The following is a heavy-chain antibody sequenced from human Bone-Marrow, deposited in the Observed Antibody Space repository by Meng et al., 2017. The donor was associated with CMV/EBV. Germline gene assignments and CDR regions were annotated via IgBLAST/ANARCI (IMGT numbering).Heavy chain of an antibody. J-gene: IGHJ4*02. CDR2: INPSSGGI. CDR1: GYTFTDYY. Sequence: ASVKVSCKASGYTFTDYYIHWVRQAPGRGPEWMGWINPSSGGIKYAQKFPGRVTLTRDTSISAAYMELSRRRSDDTAVDYCATYTAGANALGYWGQGTLVTVSS. V-gene: IGHV1-2*02. D-gene: IGHD5-18*01. CDR3: ATYTAGANALGY.